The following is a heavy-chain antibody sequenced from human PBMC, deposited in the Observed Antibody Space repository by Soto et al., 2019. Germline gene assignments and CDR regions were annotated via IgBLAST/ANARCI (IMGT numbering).Heavy chain of an antibody. D-gene: IGHD4-4*01. CDR1: GGSISSSSYY. J-gene: IGHJ6*03. CDR3: ATGPTVTTDYYYYYMDV. CDR2: IYYSGST. Sequence: PSETLSLTCTVSGGSISSSSYYWGWIRQPPGKGLEWIGSIYYSGSTYYNPSLKSRVTISVDTSKNQFSLKLSSVTAADTAVYYCATGPTVTTDYYYYYMDVWGKGTTVTVSS. V-gene: IGHV4-39*01.